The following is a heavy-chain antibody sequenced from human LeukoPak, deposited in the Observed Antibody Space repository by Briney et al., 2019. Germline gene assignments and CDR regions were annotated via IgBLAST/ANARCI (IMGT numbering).Heavy chain of an antibody. CDR2: INHSGST. CDR1: GGSFSGYY. V-gene: IGHV4-34*01. D-gene: IGHD3-3*01. CDR3: ARGLTGPYDFWSGYSAIKPYYFDY. J-gene: IGHJ4*02. Sequence: SETLSLTCAVYGGSFSGYYWSWIRQPPGKGLEWIGEINHSGSTNYNPSLKSRVTISVDTSKNQFSLKLSSVTAADTAVYYCARGLTGPYDFWSGYSAIKPYYFDYRGQGTLVTVSS.